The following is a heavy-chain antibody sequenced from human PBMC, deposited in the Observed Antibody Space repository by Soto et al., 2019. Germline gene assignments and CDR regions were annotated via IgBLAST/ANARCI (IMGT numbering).Heavy chain of an antibody. CDR1: GFTFSSYG. CDR3: ARAPPLN. CDR2: IWYDGSNK. V-gene: IGHV3-33*01. Sequence: PGGSLRLSCAASGFTFSSYGMHWVRQAPGKGLEWVAVIWYDGSNKYYADSVKGRFTISRDNAKNSLYLQMNSLRADDTAMYYCARAPPLNWGPGTLVTVSS. J-gene: IGHJ4*02.